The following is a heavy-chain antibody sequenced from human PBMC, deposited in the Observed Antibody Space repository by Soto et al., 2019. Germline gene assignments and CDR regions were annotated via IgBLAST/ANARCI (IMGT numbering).Heavy chain of an antibody. J-gene: IGHJ4*02. CDR1: GFTFGSYA. D-gene: IGHD3-22*01. V-gene: IGHV3-30-3*01. CDR3: ARDPDSSGYYVFDY. Sequence: GRSLRVSCGDSGFTFGSYAMHWVRRAPGKGLEWVAVISYDGSNKYYADSVKGRFTISRDNSKNTLYLQMNSLRAEDTAVYYCARDPDSSGYYVFDYWGQGTLVTVSS. CDR2: ISYDGSNK.